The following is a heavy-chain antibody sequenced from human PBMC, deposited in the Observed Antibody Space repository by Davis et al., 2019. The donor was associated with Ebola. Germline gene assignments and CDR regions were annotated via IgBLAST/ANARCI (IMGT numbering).Heavy chain of an antibody. CDR3: AKDNRNIWSEV. V-gene: IGHV3-64*01. J-gene: IGHJ3*01. CDR2: ISSSGGST. CDR1: GFTFSSYD. Sequence: GESLKISCEVSGFTFSSYDMNWVRQAPGKGLEYISGISSSGGSTYYANSVKGRFTISRDNSKNTLYLQMNGLRVEDTAIYYCAKDNRNIWSEVWGQGTMVTVSS. D-gene: IGHD2/OR15-2a*01.